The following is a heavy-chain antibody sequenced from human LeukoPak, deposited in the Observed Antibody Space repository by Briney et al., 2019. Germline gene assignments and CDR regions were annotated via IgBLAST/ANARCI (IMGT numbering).Heavy chain of an antibody. CDR1: GGTFSSYA. CDR2: IIPIFGTA. V-gene: IGHV1-69*13. CDR3: ARVPNSSGWHKHLYYFDY. D-gene: IGHD6-19*01. J-gene: IGHJ4*02. Sequence: ASVKVSCKASGGTFSSYAISWVRQAPGQGLEWMGGIIPIFGTANYAQKFQGRVTITADESTSTAYMELSSLRSEDTAVYCCARVPNSSGWHKHLYYFDYWGQGTLVTVSS.